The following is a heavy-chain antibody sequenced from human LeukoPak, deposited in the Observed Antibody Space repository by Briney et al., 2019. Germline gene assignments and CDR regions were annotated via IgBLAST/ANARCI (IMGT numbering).Heavy chain of an antibody. J-gene: IGHJ6*03. CDR2: INPNSGGT. CDR1: GYTFTVYY. V-gene: IGHV1-2*02. Sequence: ASVKVSFKASGYTFTVYYMHWVRQAPGQGRERMGWINPNSGGTNYAQKFQGRVTMTRDTSISTAYMELSRLRSDDTAVYYCARDGPYDFWSGYPGEGYYYYYMDVWGKGTTVTVSS. D-gene: IGHD3-3*01. CDR3: ARDGPYDFWSGYPGEGYYYYYMDV.